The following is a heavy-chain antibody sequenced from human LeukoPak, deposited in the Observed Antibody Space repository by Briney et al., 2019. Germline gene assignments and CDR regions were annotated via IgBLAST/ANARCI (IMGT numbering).Heavy chain of an antibody. Sequence: SETLSLTCTVSGGPISSHYWSWSRQPAGKGLEWIGRIYTSGSTNYNPSLKSRVTMSVDTSKNQFSLKLSSVTAADTAVFYCARENSGSYREFDYWGQGTLVTVSS. CDR2: IYTSGST. J-gene: IGHJ4*02. V-gene: IGHV4-4*07. D-gene: IGHD1-26*01. CDR1: GGPISSHY. CDR3: ARENSGSYREFDY.